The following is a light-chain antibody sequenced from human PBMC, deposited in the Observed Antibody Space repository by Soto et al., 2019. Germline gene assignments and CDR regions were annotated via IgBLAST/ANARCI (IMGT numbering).Light chain of an antibody. CDR2: RAS. CDR1: QIISTW. J-gene: IGKJ1*01. Sequence: DIQMTQSPSTLSASVGDRVTITCRASQIISTWLAWYQQRAGEAPKLLIYRASTLESGVPSRFSGSGSGTEFTLTISSLQPDDFATYYCQQYKSPAWTFGQGTKVDSK. V-gene: IGKV1-5*03. CDR3: QQYKSPAWT.